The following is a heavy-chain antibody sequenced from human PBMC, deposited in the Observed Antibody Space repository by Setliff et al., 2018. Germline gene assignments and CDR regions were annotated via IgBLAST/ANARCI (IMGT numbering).Heavy chain of an antibody. CDR1: GGAFTSHG. CDR2: IIPLSDIT. V-gene: IGHV1-69*10. Sequence: GASVKVSCKVSGGAFTSHGVSWVRQAPGQGLEWMGGIIPLSDITSYAQTLQGRVTITADTSNSTDYMELSSLRSDDTAAYYCAITEVHLSGDRPFDYWGQGTLVTVSS. CDR3: AITEVHLSGDRPFDY. J-gene: IGHJ4*02. D-gene: IGHD7-27*01.